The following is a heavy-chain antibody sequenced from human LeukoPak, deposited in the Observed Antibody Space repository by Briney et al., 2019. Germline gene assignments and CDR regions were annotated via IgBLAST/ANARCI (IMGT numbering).Heavy chain of an antibody. V-gene: IGHV1-8*01. CDR3: ARQHSSGSYYNDY. J-gene: IGHJ4*02. D-gene: IGHD3-10*01. Sequence: ASVKVSCKASGCTFTSYDINWVRQATGQGLEWMGWMNPNSGNTGYAQKFQGRVTMIRNTSISTAYMELSSLRSEDTAVYYCARQHSSGSYYNDYWGQGTLVTVSS. CDR1: GCTFTSYD. CDR2: MNPNSGNT.